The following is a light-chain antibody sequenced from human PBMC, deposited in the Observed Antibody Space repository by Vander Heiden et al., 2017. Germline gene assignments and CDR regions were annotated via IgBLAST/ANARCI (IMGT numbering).Light chain of an antibody. Sequence: EIVLTQSPATLSLSPGERATLSCRASQSVSSYLAWYQQKPGQATRLLIYDASNRATGIPARFSGSGYGTDFTLTISSREPEDFAVYYCQQHSNWPLYTFGQGTKLEIK. J-gene: IGKJ2*01. V-gene: IGKV3-11*01. CDR1: QSVSSY. CDR2: DAS. CDR3: QQHSNWPLYT.